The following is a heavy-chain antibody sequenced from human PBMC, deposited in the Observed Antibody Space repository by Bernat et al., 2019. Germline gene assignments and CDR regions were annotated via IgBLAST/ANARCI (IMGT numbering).Heavy chain of an antibody. V-gene: IGHV3-23*01. CDR2: ISGRGDSI. CDR1: GFTVSRND. Sequence: EVQVLESGGGLVQPGGSLRLSCAASGFTVSRNDMSWLRQAPGKGREGVSDISGRGDSIYYADSVKGRFTISRDNSKNTLYLQMNSLRAEDTALYYCAGSWAWGQGTLVTVSS. J-gene: IGHJ5*02. CDR3: AGSWA.